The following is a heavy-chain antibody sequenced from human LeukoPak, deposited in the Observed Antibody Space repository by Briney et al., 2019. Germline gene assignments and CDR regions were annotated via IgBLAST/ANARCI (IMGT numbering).Heavy chain of an antibody. J-gene: IGHJ4*02. V-gene: IGHV3-23*01. CDR2: VSDGGGDT. CDR3: ARALRDDGSAYRALDC. CDR1: GFTFSNYA. Sequence: GESLRLSCVASGFTFSNYAMSGVRQAPGKELEWVSAVSDGGGDTYYVDSVRGRFTISRDNSKNTLYLQMNSLRAEDTAMYFCARALRDDGSAYRALDCWGQGTLVTVSS. D-gene: IGHD3-22*01.